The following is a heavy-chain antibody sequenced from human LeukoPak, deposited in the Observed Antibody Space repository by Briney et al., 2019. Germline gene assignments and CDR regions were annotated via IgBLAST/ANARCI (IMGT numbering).Heavy chain of an antibody. CDR3: ARMVRGISYYSMDV. J-gene: IGHJ6*03. CDR2: INPNSGGT. Sequence: ASVKVSCKASGYTFTAYYMHWVRQAPGQGLEWMGWINPNSGGTNYAQKFQGRVTMTRDTSISTVYMELSRLRSDDTAIYYCARMVRGISYYSMDVWGKGTTATISS. V-gene: IGHV1-2*02. CDR1: GYTFTAYY. D-gene: IGHD3-10*01.